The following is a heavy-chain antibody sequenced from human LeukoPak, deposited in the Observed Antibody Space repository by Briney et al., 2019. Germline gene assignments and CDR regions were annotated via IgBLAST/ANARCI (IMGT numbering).Heavy chain of an antibody. CDR3: AREVSTYYDFWSGPRTLYYGMDV. J-gene: IGHJ6*02. Sequence: ASLKVSCKASGYTFTSYYMHWVRQAPGQGVEWTGLLYPSGGRTSTAQKFQGRVTRTRHTSTCTVYMELSSLRSEDTAVYYCAREVSTYYDFWSGPRTLYYGMDVWGQGTTVTVSS. D-gene: IGHD3-3*01. CDR2: LYPSGGRT. V-gene: IGHV1-46*01. CDR1: GYTFTSYY.